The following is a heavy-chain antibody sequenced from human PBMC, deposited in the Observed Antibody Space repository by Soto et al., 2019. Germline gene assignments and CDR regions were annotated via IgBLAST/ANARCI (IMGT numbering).Heavy chain of an antibody. CDR2: ISSSSSTI. Sequence: EVQLVESGGGLVQPGGSLRLSCAASGFNFSSYNMNWLRQAPGKGLEWVSYISSSSSTIYYADSVKGRFTISRDNAKNSLYLQMNSLRDEDTAVYYCIGDGGATDWFDPWGQGTLVTVSS. CDR1: GFNFSSYN. CDR3: IGDGGATDWFDP. J-gene: IGHJ5*02. V-gene: IGHV3-48*02. D-gene: IGHD1-26*01.